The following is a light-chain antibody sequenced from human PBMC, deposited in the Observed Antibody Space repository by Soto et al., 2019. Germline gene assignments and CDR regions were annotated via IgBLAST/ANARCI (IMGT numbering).Light chain of an antibody. Sequence: EIVMTQSPATLSVSPGERATLSCRASQSVSSSLAWYQQKPGQAPRLLIYDASTRATGIPARFSGSGSGTEFTLTISSLQSEDFAVYYCQQYGNSPSAFGQGTKVEIK. CDR3: QQYGNSPSA. J-gene: IGKJ1*01. CDR2: DAS. CDR1: QSVSSS. V-gene: IGKV3-15*01.